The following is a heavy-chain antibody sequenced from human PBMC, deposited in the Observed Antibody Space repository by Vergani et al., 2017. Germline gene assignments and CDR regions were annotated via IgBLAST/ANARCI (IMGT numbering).Heavy chain of an antibody. CDR2: ISGSGGST. CDR3: AKGKVGAPLPFDY. J-gene: IGHJ4*02. D-gene: IGHD1-26*01. V-gene: IGHV3-23*01. Sequence: EVQLLESGGGLVQPGGSLRLSCAASGFTFSSYAMSWVRQAPGKGLEWVSAISGSGGSTYYADSVKGRFTISRDNSKNTLYQQMNSLRAEDTAVYYCAKGKVGAPLPFDYWGQGTLVTVSS. CDR1: GFTFSSYA.